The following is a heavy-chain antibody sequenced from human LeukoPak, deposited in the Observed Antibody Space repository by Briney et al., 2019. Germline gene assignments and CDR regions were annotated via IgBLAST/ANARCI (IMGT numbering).Heavy chain of an antibody. CDR2: INPNSGGT. Sequence: ASVKVSCKASGYTFTGYYMYWVRQAPGQGLEWMGRINPNSGGTNYAQKFQGRVTMTRDTSISTAYMELSRLRSDDTAVYYCAREELDNYYYYYMDVWGKGTTVTVSS. D-gene: IGHD1-1*01. J-gene: IGHJ6*03. V-gene: IGHV1-2*06. CDR1: GYTFTGYY. CDR3: AREELDNYYYYYMDV.